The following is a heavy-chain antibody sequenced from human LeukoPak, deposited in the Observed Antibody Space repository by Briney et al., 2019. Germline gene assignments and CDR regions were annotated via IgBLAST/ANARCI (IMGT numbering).Heavy chain of an antibody. CDR3: ARRLTTYKRRNSADYYDIA. V-gene: IGHV4-59*11. D-gene: IGHD3-9*01. CDR2: IYYSGGT. Sequence: SETLSLACTVSAGSINVHYWSWIRQPPGKGLEWIGYIYYSGGTNYNPSLKSRVAISVDTSRNQFSLKVASVTAADTAVYYCARRLTTYKRRNSADYYDIAWGQRTLVTVSS. CDR1: AGSINVHY. J-gene: IGHJ5*02.